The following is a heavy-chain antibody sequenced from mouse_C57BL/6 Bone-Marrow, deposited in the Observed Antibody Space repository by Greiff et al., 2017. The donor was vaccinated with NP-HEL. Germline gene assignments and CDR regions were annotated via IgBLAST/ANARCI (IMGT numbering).Heavy chain of an antibody. V-gene: IGHV5-17*01. D-gene: IGHD1-1*01. Sequence: EVKLVESGGGLVKPGGSLKLSCAASGFTFSDYGMHWVRQAPEKGLEWVAYISSGSSTIYYADTVKGRFTISRDNAKNTLFLQMTSLRSEDTAMYYCARGGYYYGSRWAMDYWGQGTSVTVSS. CDR2: ISSGSSTI. CDR1: GFTFSDYG. CDR3: ARGGYYYGSRWAMDY. J-gene: IGHJ4*01.